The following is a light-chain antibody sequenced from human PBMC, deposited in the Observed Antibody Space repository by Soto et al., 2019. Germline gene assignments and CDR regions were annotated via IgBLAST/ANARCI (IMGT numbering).Light chain of an antibody. J-gene: IGKJ2*01. CDR3: QQYNSWPPYT. Sequence: EIVMTQSPATLSVSPGERATLSCRASQSVSSNLAWYQQKPGQAPRLLIYGASTRATGIPARFSGSGSGTAFTPTTSSLQSADFAVYYCQQYNSWPPYTFGQGTKLEIK. V-gene: IGKV3-15*01. CDR1: QSVSSN. CDR2: GAS.